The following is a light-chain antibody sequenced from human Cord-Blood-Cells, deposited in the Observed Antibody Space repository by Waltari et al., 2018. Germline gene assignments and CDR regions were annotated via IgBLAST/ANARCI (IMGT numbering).Light chain of an antibody. Sequence: DIQMTQSPSSLSDSVGDRVTPTCRASQSISSYLNWYQQKPGKAPKLLIYAASSLQSGVPSRFSGSGSGTDFTLTISSLQPEDFATYYCQQSYSTPPYTFGQGTKLEIK. CDR3: QQSYSTPPYT. V-gene: IGKV1-39*01. CDR2: AAS. CDR1: QSISSY. J-gene: IGKJ2*01.